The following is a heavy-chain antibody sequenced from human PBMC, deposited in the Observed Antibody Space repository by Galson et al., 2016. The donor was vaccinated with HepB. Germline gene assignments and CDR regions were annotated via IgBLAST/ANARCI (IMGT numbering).Heavy chain of an antibody. D-gene: IGHD6-13*01. CDR1: GFTFSSYA. CDR2: ISGSGVST. Sequence: SLRLSCAASGFTFSSYAMNWVRQASGKGLEWVSAISGSGVSTFYADSVKGRFTVSRDNSKNTLYLQMNSLRAEDTAVYYCAKDLSWGIAAAGYYYYCYGMDVWGQGTTVTVSS. V-gene: IGHV3-23*01. J-gene: IGHJ6*02. CDR3: AKDLSWGIAAAGYYYYCYGMDV.